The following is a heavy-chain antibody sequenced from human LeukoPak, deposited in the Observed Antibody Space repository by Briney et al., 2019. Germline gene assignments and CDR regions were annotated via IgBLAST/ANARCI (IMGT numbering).Heavy chain of an antibody. D-gene: IGHD5-18*01. CDR2: IYYTGST. Sequence: SETLSLTCTVSGGSISSYYWSWIRQPPGKGLEWIGSIYYTGSTYYNPSLKSRVTISVDTSKNQFSLKLGSVTAADTAVYYCARHRDTTMAPGNWFDPWGQGTLVTVSS. J-gene: IGHJ5*02. CDR3: ARHRDTTMAPGNWFDP. V-gene: IGHV4-39*01. CDR1: GGSISSYY.